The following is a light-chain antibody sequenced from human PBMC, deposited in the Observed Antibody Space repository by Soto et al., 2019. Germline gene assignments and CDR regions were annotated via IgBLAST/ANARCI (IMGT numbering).Light chain of an antibody. CDR1: QSISSSY. J-gene: IGKJ1*01. CDR3: QQYGSSRT. CDR2: GAS. V-gene: IGKV3-20*01. Sequence: EIVLTQSPGTLSLSPGERATLSCRASQSISSSYLAWYQQKPGQAPRLLIYGASFRATGIPDRFSGSGSGTDFTLTISRLEPEDFAGYYCQQYGSSRTFGQGTKVEIK.